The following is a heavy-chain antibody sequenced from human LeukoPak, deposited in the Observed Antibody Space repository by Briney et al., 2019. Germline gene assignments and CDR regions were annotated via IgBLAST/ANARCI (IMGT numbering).Heavy chain of an antibody. D-gene: IGHD2-2*01. CDR1: GYSFTY. CDR3: APVRGGDYFDY. CDR2: INPNSGDT. Sequence: ASVKVSCKTSGYSFTYMHWVRQAPGQGLEWMGWINPNSGDTDYAQKFQGRVTMTRDTSISTACMELSRLRSDDTAVYYCAPVRGGDYFDYWGQGTQVTVSS. V-gene: IGHV1-2*02. J-gene: IGHJ4*02.